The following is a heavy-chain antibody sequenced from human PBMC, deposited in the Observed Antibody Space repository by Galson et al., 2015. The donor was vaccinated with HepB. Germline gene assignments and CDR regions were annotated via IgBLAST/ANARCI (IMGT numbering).Heavy chain of an antibody. CDR1: GFPVSSYY. J-gene: IGHJ3*02. CDR3: ARQAITGTDSFDI. CDR2: IYSGGST. V-gene: IGHV3-53*01. D-gene: IGHD1-20*01. Sequence: SLRLSCAASGFPVSSYYMSWVRQAPGKGLEWVSLIYSGGSTDYADSLKGRFNHSRESSQKTLYLKMNSLRAEDTAVYYCARQAITGTDSFDIWGRGTVVTVSS.